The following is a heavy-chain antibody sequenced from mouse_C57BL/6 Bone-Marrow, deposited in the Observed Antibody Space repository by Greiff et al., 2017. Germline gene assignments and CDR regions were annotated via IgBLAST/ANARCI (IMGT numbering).Heavy chain of an antibody. Sequence: QVQLQQSGPELVKPGASVKISCKASGYAFSSSWMNWVKQRPGKGLEWIGRIYPGDGATNYNGKFKGKATLTADKSSSTAYMQLSSLTSEDSAVYFCAVGYSNSFAYWGQGTLVTVSA. D-gene: IGHD2-5*01. J-gene: IGHJ3*01. V-gene: IGHV1-82*01. CDR3: AVGYSNSFAY. CDR2: IYPGDGAT. CDR1: GYAFSSSW.